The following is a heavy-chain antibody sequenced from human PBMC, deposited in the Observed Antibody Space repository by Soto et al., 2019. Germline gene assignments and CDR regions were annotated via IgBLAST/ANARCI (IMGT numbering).Heavy chain of an antibody. D-gene: IGHD1-26*01. Sequence: GGSLRLSCAASGFTFSSYAMSWVRQAPGKGLEWVSAISGSGGSTYYADSVKGRFTISRDNSKNTLYLQMNSLGAEDTAVYYCAKSVVGATVAVGATILDYWGQGTLVTVSS. V-gene: IGHV3-23*01. CDR1: GFTFSSYA. J-gene: IGHJ4*02. CDR3: AKSVVGATVAVGATILDY. CDR2: ISGSGGST.